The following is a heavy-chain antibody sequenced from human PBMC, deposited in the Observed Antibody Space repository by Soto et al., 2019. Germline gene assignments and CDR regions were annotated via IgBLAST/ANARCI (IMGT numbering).Heavy chain of an antibody. CDR1: GFTFSTYA. Sequence: QVQLVESGGGVVQPGTSLRLSCAASGFTFSTYAMHWVRQAPGKGLEWVAMISKDGNDQYYADSVKGRFTVSRDNSKNTVSLQMHSLRPEDPAFYYCAKDRWEFTRYFDSWGQGTLVTVSS. CDR2: ISKDGNDQ. CDR3: AKDRWEFTRYFDS. V-gene: IGHV3-30*18. D-gene: IGHD1-26*01. J-gene: IGHJ4*02.